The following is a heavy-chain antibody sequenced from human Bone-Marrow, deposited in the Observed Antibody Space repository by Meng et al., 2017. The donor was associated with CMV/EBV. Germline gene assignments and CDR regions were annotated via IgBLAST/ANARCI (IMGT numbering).Heavy chain of an antibody. V-gene: IGHV3-11*04. J-gene: IGHJ4*02. CDR2: ISSSGSAI. CDR1: GFSFSDYY. Sequence: LSLTCAASGFSFSDYYMSWIRQAPGKGLEWVSYISSSGSAIYYTDSVKGRFTISRDNAKNSLYLQMNSLRAEDTAVYYCAREPASRNFDYWGQGTLVTGSS. CDR3: AREPASRNFDY. D-gene: IGHD1-14*01.